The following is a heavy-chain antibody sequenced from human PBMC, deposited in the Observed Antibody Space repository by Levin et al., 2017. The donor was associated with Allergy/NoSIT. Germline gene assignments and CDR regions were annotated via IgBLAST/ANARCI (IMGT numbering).Heavy chain of an antibody. J-gene: IGHJ4*02. D-gene: IGHD3-3*01. CDR1: GFTFNTYG. V-gene: IGHV3-23*01. Sequence: LSLTCAASGFTFNTYGMSWVRQAPGKGLEWVSGISGSGGATYYADSVKGRFTISRDNSKNTLYLQMNSLRSEDTAIYYCANGFSPDYWGQGTLVTVSS. CDR3: ANGFSPDY. CDR2: ISGSGGAT.